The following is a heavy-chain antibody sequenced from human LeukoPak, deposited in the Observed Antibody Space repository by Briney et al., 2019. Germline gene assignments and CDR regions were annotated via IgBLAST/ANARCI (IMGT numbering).Heavy chain of an antibody. V-gene: IGHV1-69*13. CDR3: ARSLFRFLEWSYRSYYYYYMDV. CDR2: IIPIFGTV. Sequence: GASVKVSCKASGGTFSSYAISWVRQAPGQGLEWMGGIIPIFGTVNYAQKFQGRVTITADESTSTAYMELSSLRSEDTAVYYCARSLFRFLEWSYRSYYYYYMDVWGKGTTVTVSS. J-gene: IGHJ6*03. D-gene: IGHD3-3*01. CDR1: GGTFSSYA.